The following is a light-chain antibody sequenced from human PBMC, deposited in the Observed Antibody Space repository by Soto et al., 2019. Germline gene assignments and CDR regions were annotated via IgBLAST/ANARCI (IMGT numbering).Light chain of an antibody. V-gene: IGKV3-20*01. CDR3: QQYGSSPWT. J-gene: IGKJ1*01. Sequence: EIVLTQSPGTLSLSPGERATLSCRASQSVSSSYLAWYQQKPGQAPRLLIYGASNRATGIPDRISGSGSVTDFTLTISRLEPEDFAVYYCQQYGSSPWTFGQGTKVEIK. CDR2: GAS. CDR1: QSVSSSY.